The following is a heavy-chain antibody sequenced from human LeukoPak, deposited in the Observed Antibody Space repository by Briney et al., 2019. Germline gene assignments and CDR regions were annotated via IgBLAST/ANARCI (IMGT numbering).Heavy chain of an antibody. CDR3: ARQGYCSSTSCSTLYYYGMDV. CDR2: ISAYNGNT. J-gene: IGHJ6*02. V-gene: IGHV1-18*04. CDR1: GYTFTGYY. D-gene: IGHD2-2*02. Sequence: GASVKVSCKASGYTFTGYYMHWVRQAPGQGLEWMGWISAYNGNTNYAQKLQGRVTMTTDTSTSTAYMELRSLRSDDTAVYYCARQGYCSSTSCSTLYYYGMDVWGQGTTVTVSS.